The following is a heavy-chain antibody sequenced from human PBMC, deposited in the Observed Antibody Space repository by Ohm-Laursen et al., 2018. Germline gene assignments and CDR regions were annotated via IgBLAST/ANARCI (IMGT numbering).Heavy chain of an antibody. CDR2: ISWNSGSI. V-gene: IGHV3-9*01. D-gene: IGHD3-22*01. CDR1: GITFHDYV. CDR3: AKDTDNSGYYRFDY. J-gene: IGHJ4*02. Sequence: SLRLSCTASGITFHDYVMHWVRQAPGKGLEWVAGISWNSGSIRYADSVKGRFSISGDNAKNSLYLQMNSLRPEDTAVYYCAKDTDNSGYYRFDYWGQGTLVTVSS.